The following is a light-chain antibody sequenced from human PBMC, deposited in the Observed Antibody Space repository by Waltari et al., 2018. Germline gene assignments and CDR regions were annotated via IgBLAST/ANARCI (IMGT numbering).Light chain of an antibody. CDR3: VLSMGSGIWV. CDR2: DTN. Sequence: QTVVTQEPSLSVSPGGTVTLTCGLSSGSVSTTYYPSWYQQAPGQAPRTLIFDTNTLSSGVPDRCSGTIRENKAALTITGAQADDESDYYCVLSMGSGIWVYGGGTKMTVL. CDR1: SGSVSTTYY. J-gene: IGLJ3*02. V-gene: IGLV8-61*01.